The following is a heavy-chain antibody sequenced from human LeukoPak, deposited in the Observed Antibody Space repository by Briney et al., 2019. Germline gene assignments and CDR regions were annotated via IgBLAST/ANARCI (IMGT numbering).Heavy chain of an antibody. Sequence: ASVKVSCKASGYTFSSFGISWVRQAPGQGLEWMGWSSAYNGNTNYAQRFQGRVTMTTDTSTSTAYMEVRSLRSDDTAVYYCTRDLGVDTTMIFFDYWGQGSLVTVSS. CDR1: GYTFSSFG. CDR3: TRDLGVDTTMIFFDY. V-gene: IGHV1-18*01. D-gene: IGHD5-18*01. J-gene: IGHJ4*02. CDR2: SSAYNGNT.